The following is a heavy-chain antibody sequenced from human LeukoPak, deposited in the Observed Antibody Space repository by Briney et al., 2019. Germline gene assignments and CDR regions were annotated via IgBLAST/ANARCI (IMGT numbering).Heavy chain of an antibody. Sequence: PGGSLRLSCAASGFTFSTYWMNWVRQAPGKGLEWVSSISSSSSYIYYADSVKGRFTISRDNAKNSLYLQMNSLRAEDTAVYYCARVEYSSSSGFDYWGQGTLVTVSS. CDR1: GFTFSTYW. V-gene: IGHV3-21*01. D-gene: IGHD6-6*01. CDR3: ARVEYSSSSGFDY. CDR2: ISSSSSYI. J-gene: IGHJ4*02.